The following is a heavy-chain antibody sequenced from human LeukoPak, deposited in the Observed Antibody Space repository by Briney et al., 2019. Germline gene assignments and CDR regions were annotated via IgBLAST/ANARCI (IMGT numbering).Heavy chain of an antibody. Sequence: PSETLSLTCAVYGGSFSGYYWSWIRQPPGKGLEWIGDINHSGSTNYNPSLKSQVTISVDTSKNQFSLKLSSVTAADSAVDYCSRGGKKEQITMVRGVITHNGDFVYWGQGTLVTVSS. D-gene: IGHD3-10*01. CDR3: SRGGKKEQITMVRGVITHNGDFVY. J-gene: IGHJ4*02. CDR1: GGSFSGYY. CDR2: INHSGST. V-gene: IGHV4-34*01.